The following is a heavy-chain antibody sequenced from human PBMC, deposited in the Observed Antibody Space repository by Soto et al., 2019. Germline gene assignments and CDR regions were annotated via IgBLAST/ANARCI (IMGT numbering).Heavy chain of an antibody. Sequence: EVQLLESGGGLVQPGGSLRLSCEASGFTFSAYAMSWVRQAPGKGLEWVSALTDNGGGTYYADSVKGRFTVARDNFKNTLYLQMNSLRAEDTAIYYCAEVVVPPSSGYYFDYWGQGALVTVSS. J-gene: IGHJ4*02. V-gene: IGHV3-23*01. CDR1: GFTFSAYA. CDR3: AEVVVPPSSGYYFDY. D-gene: IGHD3-22*01. CDR2: LTDNGGGT.